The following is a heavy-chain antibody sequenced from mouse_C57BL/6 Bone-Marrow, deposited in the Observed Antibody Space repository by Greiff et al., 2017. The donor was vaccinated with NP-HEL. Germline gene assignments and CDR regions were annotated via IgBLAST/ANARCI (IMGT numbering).Heavy chain of an antibody. CDR2: ISSGSSTI. D-gene: IGHD1-1*01. CDR1: GFTFSDYG. V-gene: IGHV5-17*01. J-gene: IGHJ3*01. CDR3: ARPDYGSRYLAY. Sequence: EVHLVESGGGLVKPGGSLKLSCAASGFTFSDYGMHWVRQAPEKGLEWVAYISSGSSTIYYADTVKGRFTISRDNAKNTLFLQMTSLRSEDTAMYYCARPDYGSRYLAYWGQGTLVTVSA.